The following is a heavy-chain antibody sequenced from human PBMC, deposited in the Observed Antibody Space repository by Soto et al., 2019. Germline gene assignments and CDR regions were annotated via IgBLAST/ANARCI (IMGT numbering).Heavy chain of an antibody. Sequence: PGGSLRLSCAASAFTFSGYAMSWVRQAPGKGLEWVSAVSGSGDSTYYADSVKGRFTISRDNSKNTLYLQMNSLRAEDTAVYYCAKGRASDCPGCTQDYWGQGTLVTVSS. V-gene: IGHV3-23*01. J-gene: IGHJ4*02. D-gene: IGHD2-21*02. CDR1: AFTFSGYA. CDR2: VSGSGDST. CDR3: AKGRASDCPGCTQDY.